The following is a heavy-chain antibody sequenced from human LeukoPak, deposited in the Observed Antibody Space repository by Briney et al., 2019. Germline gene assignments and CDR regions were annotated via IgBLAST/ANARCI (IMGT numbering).Heavy chain of an antibody. D-gene: IGHD3-3*01. J-gene: IGHJ4*02. CDR2: IFHSGST. Sequence: SETLSLTCTVSGGSISSHYWSWIRQPPGKGLEWIGYIFHSGSTKYNPSLKSRVTLSVDTSKTQISLKLSSVTAADTAVYYCARIEGHYDFWSGYYPTYFDYWGQGTLVTVSS. V-gene: IGHV4-59*11. CDR1: GGSISSHY. CDR3: ARIEGHYDFWSGYYPTYFDY.